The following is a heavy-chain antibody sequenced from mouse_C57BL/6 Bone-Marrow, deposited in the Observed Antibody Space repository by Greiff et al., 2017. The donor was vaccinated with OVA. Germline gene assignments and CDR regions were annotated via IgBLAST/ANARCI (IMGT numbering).Heavy chain of an antibody. V-gene: IGHV1-81*01. CDR2: IYPRSGNT. J-gene: IGHJ3*01. CDR3: ARRDSSGYPWFAY. CDR1: GYTFTSYG. D-gene: IGHD3-2*02. Sequence: QVQLQQSGAELARPGASVKLSCKASGYTFTSYGISWVKQRTGQGLEWIGEIYPRSGNTYYNEKFKGKATLTADKSSSTAYMELRSLTSEDSAVYFCARRDSSGYPWFAYWGQGTLVTVSA.